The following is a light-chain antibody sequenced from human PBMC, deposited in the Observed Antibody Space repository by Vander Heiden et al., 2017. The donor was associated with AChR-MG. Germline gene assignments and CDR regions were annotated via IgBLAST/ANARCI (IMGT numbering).Light chain of an antibody. CDR1: SSDVGGYNY. CDR3: SSYAGSNNLGV. V-gene: IGLV2-8*01. Sequence: QSALTQPPSASGSPGQSATISCTGTSSDVGGYNYVSWYQHHPGKAPKLMIYEVSKRPSGVPDRFSGSKSGNTASLTVSGLQADDEADYFCSSYAGSNNLGVFGTGTKVTVL. J-gene: IGLJ1*01. CDR2: EVS.